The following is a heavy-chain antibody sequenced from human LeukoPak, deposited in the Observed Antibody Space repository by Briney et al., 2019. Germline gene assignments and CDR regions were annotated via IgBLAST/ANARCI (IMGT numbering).Heavy chain of an antibody. D-gene: IGHD2-2*01. CDR3: ARGLQYQLLKALGYYYMDV. Sequence: GASVEVSCKGSGGTFSSSAINWVRQAPGQGLEWMGRIIPILGITNYAQGFQGRVTITADRSTSTAYMELSSLTSDDTAVYYCARGLQYQLLKALGYYYMDVWGEGTTVTVSS. V-gene: IGHV1-69*04. J-gene: IGHJ6*03. CDR1: GGTFSSSA. CDR2: IIPILGIT.